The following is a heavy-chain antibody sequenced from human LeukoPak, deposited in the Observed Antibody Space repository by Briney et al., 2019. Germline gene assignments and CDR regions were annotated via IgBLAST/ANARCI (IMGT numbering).Heavy chain of an antibody. Sequence: ASAKVSCKASGYTFTSYGINWVRQAPGQGLEWMGWISGSTGNRKYEQKIQGRVTLTTDTSTRTAYMELRSLRSDDTAVYYCARGTVGGNDYYYMDVWGKGTTVTVSS. CDR3: ARGTVGGNDYYYMDV. CDR2: ISGSTGNR. CDR1: GYTFTSYG. J-gene: IGHJ6*03. D-gene: IGHD4-11*01. V-gene: IGHV1-18*01.